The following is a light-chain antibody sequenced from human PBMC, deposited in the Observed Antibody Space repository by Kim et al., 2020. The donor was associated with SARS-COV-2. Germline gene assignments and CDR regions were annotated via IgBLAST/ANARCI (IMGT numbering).Light chain of an antibody. J-gene: IGLJ3*02. CDR2: QDN. V-gene: IGLV3-1*01. CDR1: RLGDKY. CDR3: LAPDSGTTWV. Sequence: SYELTQPRSVSVSPGQTASITCSGDRLGDKYACWYQQKPGQSPVLVIYQDNKRPSGIPERFSGSNSGNTATLTISGTQALDEADYYCLAPDSGTTWVFGGGTQLTVL.